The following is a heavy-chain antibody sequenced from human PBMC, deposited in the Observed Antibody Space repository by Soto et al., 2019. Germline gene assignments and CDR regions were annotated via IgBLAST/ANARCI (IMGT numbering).Heavy chain of an antibody. Sequence: GSLRLSCAAFGFTVNGKKYITWVRQAPGKGLEWVSALYIADGTFYADSVKGRFTVSIDSSKNTVYLQMNNLSPEDTAVYYCATWLLREHAFDIWGLGTMVTVSS. CDR2: LYIADGT. J-gene: IGHJ3*02. D-gene: IGHD2-15*01. V-gene: IGHV3-53*01. CDR1: GFTVNGKKY. CDR3: ATWLLREHAFDI.